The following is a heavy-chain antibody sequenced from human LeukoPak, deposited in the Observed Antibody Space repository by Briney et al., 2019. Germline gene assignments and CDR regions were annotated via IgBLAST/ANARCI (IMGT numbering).Heavy chain of an antibody. CDR2: IYYSGST. J-gene: IGHJ4*02. CDR1: GGSISSSSYY. CDR3: VRQGDGYCTSTNCLFSFDY. Sequence: SETLSLTCTVSGGSISSSSYYWGWIRQPPGKGLEWIGSIYYSGSTYYNPSLKSRVTISEDTSKNQFSLKLSSVTAADTAVYYCVRQGDGYCTSTNCLFSFDYWGQGTLVTVSS. V-gene: IGHV4-39*01. D-gene: IGHD2-2*03.